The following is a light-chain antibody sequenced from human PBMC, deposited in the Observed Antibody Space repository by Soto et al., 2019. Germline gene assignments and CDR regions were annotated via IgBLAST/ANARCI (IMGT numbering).Light chain of an antibody. CDR1: QTVSNQ. V-gene: IGKV3-11*01. CDR3: QPRAGSST. J-gene: IGKJ5*01. Sequence: EIVLTQSPVTLSLSPGDRATLSCRASQTVSNQLAWYQQKPGQAPRLLIYDASRRVTGIPARFSGSGSGTDFTLTLSSLEHEDFAVYYCQPRAGSSTFGQGTRLEIK. CDR2: DAS.